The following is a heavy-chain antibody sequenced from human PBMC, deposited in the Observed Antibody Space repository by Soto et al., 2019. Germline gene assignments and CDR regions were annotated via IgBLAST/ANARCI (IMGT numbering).Heavy chain of an antibody. D-gene: IGHD3-22*01. Sequence: PSETLSLTCTVSGGSISSYYWSWIRQPPGKGLEWIGYIYYSGSTNYNPSLKSRVTISVDTSKNQFSLKLSSVTAADTAVYYRARDSGSDYYDSSGYFDYWGQGTLVTVSS. J-gene: IGHJ4*02. CDR1: GGSISSYY. CDR2: IYYSGST. CDR3: ARDSGSDYYDSSGYFDY. V-gene: IGHV4-59*01.